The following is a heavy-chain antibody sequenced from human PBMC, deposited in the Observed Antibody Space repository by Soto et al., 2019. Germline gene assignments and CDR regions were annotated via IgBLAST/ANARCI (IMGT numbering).Heavy chain of an antibody. CDR2: INAGTGNT. D-gene: IGHD3-10*01. CDR1: GYTFTSYA. CDR3: AAGSGDYYFDY. V-gene: IGHV1-3*01. J-gene: IGHJ4*02. Sequence: ASVKVSCKASGYTFTSYAMHWVRQAPGQRLEWVGWINAGTGNTKYSQKFQGRVTITRDTSASTAYMELSSLRSEDTAVYYCAAGSGDYYFDYWGQGTLVTVSS.